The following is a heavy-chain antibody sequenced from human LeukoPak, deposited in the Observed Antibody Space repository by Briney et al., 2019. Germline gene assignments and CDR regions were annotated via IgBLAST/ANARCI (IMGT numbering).Heavy chain of an antibody. CDR3: ARDLGEVVPAAMKGSHWFDP. D-gene: IGHD2-2*01. CDR2: IYYSGST. CDR1: GGSISSGGYY. V-gene: IGHV4-31*03. J-gene: IGHJ5*02. Sequence: SQTLSLTCTVSGGSISSGGYYWSWIRQHPGKGLEWIGYIYYSGSTYYNPSLKSRVTISVDTSKNQFSLKLSSVTAADTAVYYCARDLGEVVPAAMKGSHWFDPWGQGTLVTVSS.